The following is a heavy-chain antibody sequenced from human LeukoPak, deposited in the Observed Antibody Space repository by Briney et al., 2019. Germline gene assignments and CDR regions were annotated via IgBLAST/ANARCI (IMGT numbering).Heavy chain of an antibody. CDR2: INHSGST. J-gene: IGHJ4*02. CDR3: ASGYYDSSGYESGFDY. Sequence: SETLSLTCAVYGGSFSGYYWSWIRQPPGKGLEWIGEINHSGSTNYNPSLKSRVTMSVDTSKNQFSLKLSSVTAADTAVYYCASGYYDSSGYESGFDYWGQGTLVTVSS. CDR1: GGSFSGYY. D-gene: IGHD3-22*01. V-gene: IGHV4-34*01.